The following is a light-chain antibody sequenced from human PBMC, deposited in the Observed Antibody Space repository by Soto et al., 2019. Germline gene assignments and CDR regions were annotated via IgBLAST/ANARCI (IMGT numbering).Light chain of an antibody. CDR2: GAS. CDR1: QSVSSSY. V-gene: IGKV3-20*01. Sequence: ESVLTQSPGTLSLSPGKRATLSCRASQSVSSSYLAWYQQKPGQAPRLLIYGASSRATGIPDRFSGSGSGTDFTLTISRLEHTDFAWCHCKHYGSPLTFGQGSRLAI. CDR3: KHYGSPLT. J-gene: IGKJ5*01.